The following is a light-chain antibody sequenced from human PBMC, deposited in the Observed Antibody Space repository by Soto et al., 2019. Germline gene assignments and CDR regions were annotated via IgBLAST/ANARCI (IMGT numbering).Light chain of an antibody. V-gene: IGKV1-6*01. Sequence: AIQRTQAPSSLSASVGDRGTITCRASQGIRDELGWYQQKAGKAPNLLISAASRLQSGVPSRFSGRGSGTDFTLTISSLQPEDFATYYCLQDYDYPRTFGQGT. J-gene: IGKJ1*01. CDR2: AAS. CDR3: LQDYDYPRT. CDR1: QGIRDE.